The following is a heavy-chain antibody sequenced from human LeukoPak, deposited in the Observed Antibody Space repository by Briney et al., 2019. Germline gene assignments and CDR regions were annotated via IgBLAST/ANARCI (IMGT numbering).Heavy chain of an antibody. J-gene: IGHJ4*02. V-gene: IGHV3-23*01. D-gene: IGHD4-17*01. Sequence: GGSLRLSCAASGFTFSNYAMSWVRQAPGKGLEWVSDINGSGGTTYYADSVKGRFTISRDNSKNTLYLQMNSLRAEDTAVYYCARGDYELDYWGQGTLVTVSS. CDR2: INGSGGTT. CDR3: ARGDYELDY. CDR1: GFTFSNYA.